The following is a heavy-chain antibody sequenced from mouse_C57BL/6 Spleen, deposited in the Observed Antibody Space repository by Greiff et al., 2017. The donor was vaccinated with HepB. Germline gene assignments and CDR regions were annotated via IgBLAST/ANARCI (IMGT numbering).Heavy chain of an antibody. Sequence: QVQLKQSGPELVKPGASVKLSCKASGYTFTSYDINWVKQRPGQGLAWIGWIYPRDGSTKYNEKFKGKATLTVDTSSSTAYMELHSLTSEDSAVYFCASSWDAAWFAYWGQGTLVTVSA. CDR1: GYTFTSYD. CDR3: ASSWDAAWFAY. V-gene: IGHV1-85*01. J-gene: IGHJ3*01. CDR2: IYPRDGST. D-gene: IGHD4-1*01.